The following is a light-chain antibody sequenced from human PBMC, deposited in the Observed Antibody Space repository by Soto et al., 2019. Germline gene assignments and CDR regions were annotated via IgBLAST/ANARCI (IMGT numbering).Light chain of an antibody. CDR1: QSFRGL. Sequence: ERVLTQSPVTLSLSPGERATLSCRASQSFRGLLAWYQQKPGQAPRLLIYDAYNRATGIPPRFSGSGSGTDFTLTISSLEPEDFAVYYCQQYNNWPVFGQGTRVDIK. CDR3: QQYNNWPV. V-gene: IGKV3-11*01. CDR2: DAY. J-gene: IGKJ1*01.